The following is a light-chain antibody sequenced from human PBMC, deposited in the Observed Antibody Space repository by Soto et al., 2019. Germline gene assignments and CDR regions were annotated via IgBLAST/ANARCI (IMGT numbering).Light chain of an antibody. Sequence: EIVLTQSPGTLSLSRGERATLCCRASQSVSSSYLSWYQQKPGQAPRLLIYGASSRATGIPDRFSGSGSGTDFTLTISRLEPEDFVVYYCQQYGSSPPLTFGGGTKVDIK. V-gene: IGKV3-20*01. J-gene: IGKJ4*01. CDR2: GAS. CDR3: QQYGSSPPLT. CDR1: QSVSSSY.